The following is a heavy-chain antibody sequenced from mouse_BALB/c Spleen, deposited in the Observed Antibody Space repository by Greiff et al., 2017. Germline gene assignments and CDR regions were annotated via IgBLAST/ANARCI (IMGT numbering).Heavy chain of an antibody. CDR1: GFSLTSYD. CDR2: IWTGVGT. V-gene: IGHV2-9-2*01. CDR3: VRSPIYYDYDRTWFAY. D-gene: IGHD2-4*01. Sequence: QVQLKESGPGLVAPSQSLSITCTVSGFSLTSYDISWIRQPPGKGLEWLGVIWTGVGTNYNSAFMSRLSISKDNSKSQVFLKMNSLQTDDTAIYYCVRSPIYYDYDRTWFAYWGQGTLVTVSA. J-gene: IGHJ3*01.